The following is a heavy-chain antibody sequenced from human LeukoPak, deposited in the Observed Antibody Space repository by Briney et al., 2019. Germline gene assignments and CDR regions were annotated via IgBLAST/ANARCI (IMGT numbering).Heavy chain of an antibody. V-gene: IGHV3-53*01. CDR2: IYSGGST. CDR3: ASGSPTYYDFWSGYYNAEYFQH. CDR1: GFTFSSYA. J-gene: IGHJ1*01. Sequence: NPGGSLRLSCAASGFTFSSYAMSWVRQAPGKGLEWVSVIYSGGSTYYADSVKGRFTISRDNSKNTLYLQMNSLRAEDTAVYYCASGSPTYYDFWSGYYNAEYFQHWGQGTLVTVSS. D-gene: IGHD3-3*01.